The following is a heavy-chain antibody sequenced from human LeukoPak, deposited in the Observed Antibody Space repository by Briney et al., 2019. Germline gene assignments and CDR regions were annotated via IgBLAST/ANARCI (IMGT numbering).Heavy chain of an antibody. D-gene: IGHD3-10*01. J-gene: IGHJ4*02. CDR1: GFSFSSYA. Sequence: PGGSLRLSRAASGFSFSSYAMGWVRQAPGKGLEWVSTIGSSGATLYPDSVRGRFTISRDSSRNTLYLQMNSLRAEDTAVYYCASRGKYYFDYWGQGTLVTVSS. V-gene: IGHV3-23*01. CDR2: IGSSGAT. CDR3: ASRGKYYFDY.